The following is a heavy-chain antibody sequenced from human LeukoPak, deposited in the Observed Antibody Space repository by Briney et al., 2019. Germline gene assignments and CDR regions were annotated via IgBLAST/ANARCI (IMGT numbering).Heavy chain of an antibody. CDR1: GFTFGDYA. V-gene: IGHV3-49*03. CDR3: TRVPFWYDDVRGATLDY. D-gene: IGHD3-16*01. CDR2: IRSKAYVGTT. J-gene: IGHJ4*02. Sequence: GGSLRLSCTASGFTFGDYAMSWFRQAPGKGREWVGFIRSKAYVGTTEYAPSVKGRFTISRVDSICIAYLQMNSLKTEDTAVYYCTRVPFWYDDVRGATLDYWGQGTLVTVSS.